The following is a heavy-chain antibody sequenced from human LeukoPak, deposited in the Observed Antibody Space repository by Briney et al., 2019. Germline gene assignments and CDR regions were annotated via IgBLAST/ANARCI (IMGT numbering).Heavy chain of an antibody. J-gene: IGHJ4*02. V-gene: IGHV4-61*02. D-gene: IGHD5-24*01. CDR1: GGSISSGSYY. CDR2: IYPSGST. CDR3: ARASGRYGYMIDY. Sequence: SETLSLTCTVSGGSISSGSYYWSWIRQPAGKGLEWIGRIYPSGSTNYNPSLRSRVTISIDTPKNQFSLKLSSVAAADTAVYYCARASGRYGYMIDYWGQGTLVTVSS.